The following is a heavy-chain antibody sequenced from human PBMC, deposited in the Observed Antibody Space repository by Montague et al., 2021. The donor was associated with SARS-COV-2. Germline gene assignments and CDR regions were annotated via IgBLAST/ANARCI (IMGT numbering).Heavy chain of an antibody. J-gene: IGHJ3*02. CDR1: GFSLSTSGMC. D-gene: IGHD1-26*01. Sequence: PALVKPTQTLTLTCTFSGFSLSTSGMCVSWIRQPPGKALEWLALIDWDDDKYYSTSLKTRLTISKDTSKNQAVLTMTNMDPVDTATYYCARIWGATRGDAFDIWGQRTMVTVSS. V-gene: IGHV2-70*01. CDR3: ARIWGATRGDAFDI. CDR2: IDWDDDK.